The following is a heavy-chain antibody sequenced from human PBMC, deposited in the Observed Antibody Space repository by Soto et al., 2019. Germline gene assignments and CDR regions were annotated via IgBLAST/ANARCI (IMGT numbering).Heavy chain of an antibody. J-gene: IGHJ5*02. V-gene: IGHV4-39*01. CDR2: IFYSGST. CDR1: GGSISTSRSC. CDR3: ARQPTTGDTDLWFDP. D-gene: IGHD2-21*01. Sequence: LETLPHTCHVSGGSISTSRSCWAWIRQPPGKGLEWLANIFYSGSTYYNPSLASRVTVSVDTSKNEFSLKLRSVTAADTAVYYCARQPTTGDTDLWFDPWGQGTLVTVSS.